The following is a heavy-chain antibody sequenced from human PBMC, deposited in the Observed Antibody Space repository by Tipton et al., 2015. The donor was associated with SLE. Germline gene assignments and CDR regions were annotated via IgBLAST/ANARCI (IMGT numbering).Heavy chain of an antibody. Sequence: QLVQSGGGLVQPGRSLTLSCAASGFTFDDYAMHWVRQAPGKGLEWVSGISWNSGSIGYADSVKGRFTISRDNAKNSLYLQMTSLRAEDTALYYCAKDGSSGYYDYWGQGTLVTVSS. J-gene: IGHJ4*02. CDR1: GFTFDDYA. D-gene: IGHD3-22*01. CDR3: AKDGSSGYYDY. CDR2: ISWNSGSI. V-gene: IGHV3-9*01.